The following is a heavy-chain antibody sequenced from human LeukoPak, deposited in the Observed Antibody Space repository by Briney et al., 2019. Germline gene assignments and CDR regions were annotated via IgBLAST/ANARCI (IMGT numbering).Heavy chain of an antibody. CDR3: ARGGRITMIAAAAFDI. Sequence: SETLSLTCTVSGGSISSGSYYWSWIRQPAGKGLEWIGRIYTSGGTNYNPSLKSRVTISVDTSKNQFSLKLSSVTAADTAVYYCARGGRITMIAAAAFDIWGQGTMVTVSS. CDR1: GGSISSGSYY. D-gene: IGHD3-22*01. V-gene: IGHV4-61*02. J-gene: IGHJ3*02. CDR2: IYTSGGT.